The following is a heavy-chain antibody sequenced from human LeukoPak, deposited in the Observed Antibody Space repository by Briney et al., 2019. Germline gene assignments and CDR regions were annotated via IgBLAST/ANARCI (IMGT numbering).Heavy chain of an antibody. CDR1: GFTFSTNP. D-gene: IGHD3-10*01. J-gene: IGHJ3*02. Sequence: GGSLRLSCAASGFTFSTNPMSWVRKAPGRGLEGVSAISDTRTYYADAVKGRFTISRDNSKNTVFLQMNSLRAEDTAVYYCVKEHVDRAFTRSFEIWGQGTVVTVSS. CDR2: ISDTRT. CDR3: VKEHVDRAFTRSFEI. V-gene: IGHV3-23*01.